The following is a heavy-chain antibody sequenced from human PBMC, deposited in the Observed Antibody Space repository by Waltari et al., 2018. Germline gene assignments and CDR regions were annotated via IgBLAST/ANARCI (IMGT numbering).Heavy chain of an antibody. V-gene: IGHV3-48*01. J-gene: IGHJ5*01. Sequence: EERLVQSGGGLVQPGGSLRLSCEASGFSLTNYTMNWVRQAPGMGLDWCDDISETARNTFYGDYVSVRFIISRNSAKNSLSLQMVSLRGEDTAVYYCAVARGNYDVLTGFPVDSWGQGTLVTVSS. CDR2: ISETARNT. CDR1: GFSLTNYT. CDR3: AVARGNYDVLTGFPVDS. D-gene: IGHD3-9*01.